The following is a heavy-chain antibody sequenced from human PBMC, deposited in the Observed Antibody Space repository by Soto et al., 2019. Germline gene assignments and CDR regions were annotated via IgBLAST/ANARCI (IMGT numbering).Heavy chain of an antibody. CDR3: TTNLYTITGTGRYYYGMDV. D-gene: IGHD1-7*01. J-gene: IGHJ6*02. V-gene: IGHV3-15*07. CDR1: GFTFSNAW. CDR2: IKSKTDGGTT. Sequence: PGGSLRLSCAASGFTFSNAWMNWVHQAPGKGLEWVGRIKSKTDGGTTDYAAPVKGRFTISRDDSKNTLYLQMNSLKTEDTAVYYCTTNLYTITGTGRYYYGMDVWGQGTTVTVSS.